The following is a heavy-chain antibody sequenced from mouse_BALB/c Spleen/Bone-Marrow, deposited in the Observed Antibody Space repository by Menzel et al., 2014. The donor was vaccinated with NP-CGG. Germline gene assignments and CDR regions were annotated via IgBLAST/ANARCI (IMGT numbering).Heavy chain of an antibody. CDR3: ARVWDEGSYAMDY. CDR1: GYSFTSYW. CDR2: IDPSDSET. V-gene: IGHV1S126*01. Sequence: QVQLKESGPLLVRPGASVKISCKASGYSFTSYWMHWVKQRPGQGLEWIGMIDPSDSETRLNQKFKDRATLTVDKSSSTAYMQLSSPTSEDSAVYYCARVWDEGSYAMDYWGQGTSVTVSS. J-gene: IGHJ4*01. D-gene: IGHD4-1*01.